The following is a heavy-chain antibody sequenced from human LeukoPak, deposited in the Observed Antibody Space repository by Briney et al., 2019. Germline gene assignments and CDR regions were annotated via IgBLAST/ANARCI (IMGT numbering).Heavy chain of an antibody. V-gene: IGHV4-4*07. Sequence: KPSETLSLTCTVSGGSISSYYWSWIRQPAGKGLEWIGRIYTSGSTNYNPSLKSRVTMSVDTSKNQFSLKLSSVTAADTAVYYCARDKRWGSGSVNWFDPWGQGTLSPSPQ. CDR2: IYTSGST. CDR3: ARDKRWGSGSVNWFDP. D-gene: IGHD1-26*01. CDR1: GGSISSYY. J-gene: IGHJ5*02.